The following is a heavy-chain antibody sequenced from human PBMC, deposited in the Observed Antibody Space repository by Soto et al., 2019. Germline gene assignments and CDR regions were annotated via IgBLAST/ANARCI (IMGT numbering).Heavy chain of an antibody. CDR1: GYTFTTYG. CDR3: AREGEMPYYYYGLDV. Sequence: QVQLVQSGAEVRKPGASVKVSCKASGYTFTTYGISWVRQAPGQGLEWMGWISGYNGHTKYAQKIQGRVTMTTDTYTRTVYMDLRSLRSDDTAVYYCAREGEMPYYYYGLDVWGQGTTVTVSS. D-gene: IGHD3-16*01. V-gene: IGHV1-18*01. J-gene: IGHJ6*02. CDR2: ISGYNGHT.